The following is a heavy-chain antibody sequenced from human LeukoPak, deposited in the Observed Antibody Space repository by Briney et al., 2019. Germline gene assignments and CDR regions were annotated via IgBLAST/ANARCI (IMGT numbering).Heavy chain of an antibody. D-gene: IGHD1-26*01. CDR1: GFTFSSYG. Sequence: GRSLRLSCAASGFTFSSYGMHWVRQAPGKGLEWVAVIWYDGSNKYYADSVKGRFTISRDNSKNTLYLQMNSLRAEDTAVYYCAKDSREWEPQSYFDYWGQGTLVTVSS. J-gene: IGHJ4*02. CDR3: AKDSREWEPQSYFDY. CDR2: IWYDGSNK. V-gene: IGHV3-33*06.